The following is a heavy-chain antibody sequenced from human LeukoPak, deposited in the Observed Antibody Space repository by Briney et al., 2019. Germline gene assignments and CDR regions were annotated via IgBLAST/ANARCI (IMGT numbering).Heavy chain of an antibody. CDR2: INRNGGNT. Sequence: GGSLRLSCAASGFTFDDYGMSWVRQAPGKGLEWVSNINRNGGNTAYAHSVKGRFTISRDNAKNSLYLQMNSLRAEDTALYYCARDHGAIALTNYLDYWGQGTLVTVSS. V-gene: IGHV3-20*04. D-gene: IGHD1-1*01. CDR3: ARDHGAIALTNYLDY. CDR1: GFTFDDYG. J-gene: IGHJ4*02.